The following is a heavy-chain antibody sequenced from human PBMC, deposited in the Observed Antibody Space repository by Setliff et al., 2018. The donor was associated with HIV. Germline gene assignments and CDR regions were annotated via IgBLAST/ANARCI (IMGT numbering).Heavy chain of an antibody. V-gene: IGHV4-59*11. J-gene: IGHJ4*02. CDR2: VSHSGST. Sequence: SETLSLTCTVSGVSISSHYWSWIRQPPGKGLEWIGEVSHSGSTNYNPSLKSRVTISVDKSKNQFSLKLNSVTAADTAVYYCARDQRLSYWGQGTLVTVSS. CDR3: ARDQRLSY. CDR1: GVSISSHY.